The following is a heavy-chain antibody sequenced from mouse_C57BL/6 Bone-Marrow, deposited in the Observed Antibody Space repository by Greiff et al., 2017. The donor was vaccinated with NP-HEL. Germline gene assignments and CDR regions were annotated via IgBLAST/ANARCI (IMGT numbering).Heavy chain of an antibody. CDR3: ARRAWFAY. CDR1: GYTFTSYG. V-gene: IGHV1-81*01. CDR2: IYPRSGNT. Sequence: QVQLQQSGAELARPGASVKLSCKASGYTFTSYGISWVKQRTGQGLEWIGEIYPRSGNTYYNEKFKGKATLTADKSSSTAYMGLRSLTSEDSAVYFCARRAWFAYWGQGTLVTVSA. J-gene: IGHJ3*01.